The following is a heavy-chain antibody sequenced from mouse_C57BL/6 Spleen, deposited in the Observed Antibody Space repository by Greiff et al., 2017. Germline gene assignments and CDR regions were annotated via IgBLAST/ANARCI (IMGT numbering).Heavy chain of an antibody. J-gene: IGHJ3*01. V-gene: IGHV1-69*01. CDR3: ARACYDYDGFAY. Sequence: QVQLQQPGAELVMPGASVKLSCTASGYTFTSYWMHWVKQRPGQGLEWIGEIDPSDSYTNYNQKFKGKSTLTVDKSSSTAYMQLSSLTSEDSAVYYCARACYDYDGFAYWGQGTLVTVSA. D-gene: IGHD2-4*01. CDR2: IDPSDSYT. CDR1: GYTFTSYW.